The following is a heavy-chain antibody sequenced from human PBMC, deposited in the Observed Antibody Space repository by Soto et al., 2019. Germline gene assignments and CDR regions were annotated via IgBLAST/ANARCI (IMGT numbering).Heavy chain of an antibody. CDR1: GFTLCGYA. J-gene: IGHJ6*01. CDR3: TRTPPYSGSYLPGVGYYYYLMDV. V-gene: IGHV3-49*03. Sequence: GGSLSLSCTNSGFTLCGYAMSWFRQAPVKGREWVGFIRSKAYGGTTEYAASVKGRFTISRDDYKSIAYLQMNSLKPEDTAVYYCTRTPPYSGSYLPGVGYYYYLMDVWRQGTTVTVSS. D-gene: IGHD1-26*01. CDR2: IRSKAYGGTT.